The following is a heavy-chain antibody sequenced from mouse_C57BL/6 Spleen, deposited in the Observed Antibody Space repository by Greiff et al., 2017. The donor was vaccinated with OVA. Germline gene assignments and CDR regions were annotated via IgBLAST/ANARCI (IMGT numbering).Heavy chain of an antibody. CDR3: TTEFITTVVAPV. V-gene: IGHV14-1*01. J-gene: IGHJ2*01. Sequence: VQLQQSGAELVRPGASVKLSCTASGFTITDYYMHWVKQRPEQGLEWIGRIDPEDGDTEYAPKFQGKATMTADTSSNTAYLQLSSLTSEDTAVYYCTTEFITTVVAPVWGQGTTLTVSS. CDR1: GFTITDYY. CDR2: IDPEDGDT. D-gene: IGHD1-1*01.